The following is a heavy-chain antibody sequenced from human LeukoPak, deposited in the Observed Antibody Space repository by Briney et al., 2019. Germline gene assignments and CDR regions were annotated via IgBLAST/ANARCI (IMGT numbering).Heavy chain of an antibody. CDR2: INPNSGGT. CDR1: GYTFTGYY. J-gene: IGHJ4*02. Sequence: GASVKVSCKASGYTFTGYYMHWVRQAPGQGLEWMGWINPNSGGTNYAQKFQGRVTMTRDTSISAAYMELSRLRSDDTAAYYCARDQWLVAYYFDYWGQGTLVTVSS. V-gene: IGHV1-2*02. CDR3: ARDQWLVAYYFDY. D-gene: IGHD6-19*01.